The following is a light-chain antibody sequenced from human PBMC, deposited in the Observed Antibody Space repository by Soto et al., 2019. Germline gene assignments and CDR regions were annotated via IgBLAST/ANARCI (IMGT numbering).Light chain of an antibody. J-gene: IGKJ2*01. CDR1: QSISSY. V-gene: IGKV1-39*01. Sequence: DIQMTQSPSSLSASVGDRITITCRASQSISSYLNWYRQNTGKAPELLIYAASTLQTGVPSRFSGGGSGTDFTLTISSLQPEDFATYYCQQSYDTVYTFGQGTNLEI. CDR2: AAS. CDR3: QQSYDTVYT.